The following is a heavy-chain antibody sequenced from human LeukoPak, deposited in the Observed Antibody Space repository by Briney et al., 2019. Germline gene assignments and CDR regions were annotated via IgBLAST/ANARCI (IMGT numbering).Heavy chain of an antibody. D-gene: IGHD6-13*01. J-gene: IGHJ4*02. CDR1: GGSVSSSSSY. CDR2: IYYSGST. Sequence: SETLSLTCTVSGGSVSSSSSYWSWIRQPPGKGLEWIGYIYYSGSTNYNPSLKSRVTISVDTSQNQFSLKLTSVTAADTAVYYCARDTSSWPTLEYWGQGTLVTVSS. CDR3: ARDTSSWPTLEY. V-gene: IGHV4-61*01.